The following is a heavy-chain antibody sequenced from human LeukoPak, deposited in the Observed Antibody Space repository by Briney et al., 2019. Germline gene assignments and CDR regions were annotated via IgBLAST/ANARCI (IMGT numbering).Heavy chain of an antibody. CDR2: IYYSGST. D-gene: IGHD2-15*01. J-gene: IGHJ4*02. Sequence: PSDTLSLTCTVSGGSLSSYYWRWIRQPPGKGLEWIGYIYYSGSTNYNASLTNRVTISVDTSKNQFSLKLSSVTAADTAVYYCAREVGYCSGGSCYSYFDYWGQGTLVTVSS. V-gene: IGHV4-59*01. CDR3: AREVGYCSGGSCYSYFDY. CDR1: GGSLSSYY.